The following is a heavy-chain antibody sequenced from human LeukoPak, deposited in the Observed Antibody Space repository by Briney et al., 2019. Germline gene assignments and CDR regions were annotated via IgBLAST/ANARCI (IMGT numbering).Heavy chain of an antibody. CDR2: IIPIFGTA. D-gene: IGHD1-7*01. Sequence: SVKVSCKASGGTFSSYAISWVRQAPGQGLEGMGRIIPIFGTANYAQKFQGRVTITADKSTSTAYMELSSLRSEDTAVYYCARDNWNYGRGFDYWGQGTLVTVSS. CDR1: GGTFSSYA. J-gene: IGHJ4*02. CDR3: ARDNWNYGRGFDY. V-gene: IGHV1-69*06.